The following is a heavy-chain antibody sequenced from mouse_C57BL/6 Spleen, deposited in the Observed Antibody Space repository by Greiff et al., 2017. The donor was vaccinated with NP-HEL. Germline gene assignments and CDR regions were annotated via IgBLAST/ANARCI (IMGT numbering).Heavy chain of an antibody. D-gene: IGHD1-1*01. CDR1: GYTFTDYN. CDR2: INPNNGGT. V-gene: IGHV1-18*01. CDR3: AREDYYGSSPYFDV. Sequence: VQLQQSGPELVKPGASVKIPCKASGYTFTDYNMDWVKQSHGKSLEWIGDINPNNGGTIYNQKFKGKATLTVDKSSSTAYMELRSLTSEDTAVYYCAREDYYGSSPYFDVWGTGTTVTVSS. J-gene: IGHJ1*03.